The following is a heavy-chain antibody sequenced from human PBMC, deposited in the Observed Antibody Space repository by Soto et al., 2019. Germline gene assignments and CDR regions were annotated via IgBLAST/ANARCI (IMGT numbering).Heavy chain of an antibody. V-gene: IGHV3-74*01. Sequence: RRLSCAASGFTFSTYWIHWVRQVPGKGLVWVSRINIDGSTTNYADSVKGRFTISRDNAKNTVYLQMNTLRAEDTAMYYCARGRLYYYDSSDYWGQGTMVTVYS. D-gene: IGHD3-22*01. CDR2: INIDGSTT. J-gene: IGHJ4*02. CDR1: GFTFSTYW. CDR3: ARGRLYYYDSSDY.